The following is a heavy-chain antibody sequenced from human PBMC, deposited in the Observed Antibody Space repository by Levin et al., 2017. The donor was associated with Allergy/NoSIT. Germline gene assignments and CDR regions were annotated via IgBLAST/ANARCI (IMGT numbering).Heavy chain of an antibody. V-gene: IGHV3-11*01. Sequence: LSLTCAASGFTFSDYYMSWIRQAPGKGLEWVSYISSSGSTIYYADSVKGRFTISRDNAKNSLYLQMNSLRAEDTAVYYCARAEVGATTPHFDYWGQGTLVTVSS. CDR1: GFTFSDYY. CDR2: ISSSGSTI. J-gene: IGHJ4*02. D-gene: IGHD1-26*01. CDR3: ARAEVGATTPHFDY.